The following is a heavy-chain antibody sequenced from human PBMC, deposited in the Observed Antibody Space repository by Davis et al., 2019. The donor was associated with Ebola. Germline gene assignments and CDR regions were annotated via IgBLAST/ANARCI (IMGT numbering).Heavy chain of an antibody. CDR3: ARGLTGQGDDFDY. CDR1: GYTFTGYY. CDR2: INPNSGGT. J-gene: IGHJ4*02. V-gene: IGHV1-2*02. D-gene: IGHD3-9*01. Sequence: ASVTVSCKASGYTFTGYYMHWVRQAPGQGLEWMGWINPNSGGTNYAQKFQGRVTMTRDTSISTAYMELSRLRSDDTAVYYCARGLTGQGDDFDYWGQGTLVTVSS.